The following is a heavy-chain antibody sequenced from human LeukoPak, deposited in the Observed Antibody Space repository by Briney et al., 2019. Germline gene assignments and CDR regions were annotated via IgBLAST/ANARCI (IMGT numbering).Heavy chain of an antibody. D-gene: IGHD3-16*02. Sequence: GSLRLSCAASGFTFSSYAMSWVRQPPGKGLEWIGSIYYSGSTYYNPSLKSRVTISVDTSKNQFSLKLSSVTAADTAVYYCATLEPISFGGVIAYDYWGQGTLVTVSS. J-gene: IGHJ4*02. CDR3: ATLEPISFGGVIAYDY. CDR1: GFTFSSYA. V-gene: IGHV4-39*01. CDR2: IYYSGST.